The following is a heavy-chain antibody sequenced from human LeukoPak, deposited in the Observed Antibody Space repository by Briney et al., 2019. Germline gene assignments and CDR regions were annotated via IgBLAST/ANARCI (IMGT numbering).Heavy chain of an antibody. J-gene: IGHJ6*02. CDR1: GDSVSSKIAA. CDR3: VREVDSNGTLFYYGMDV. Sequence: SQTLALTCSISGDSVSSKIAALNWISQSPSRGLEWLGRSYYMSSWYHDYGVSVRSRININSHTYKNQSSLQLNSVTPEDTAVYYCVREVDSNGTLFYYGMDVWGQGTTVTVSS. CDR2: SYYMSSWYH. V-gene: IGHV6-1*01. D-gene: IGHD2/OR15-2a*01.